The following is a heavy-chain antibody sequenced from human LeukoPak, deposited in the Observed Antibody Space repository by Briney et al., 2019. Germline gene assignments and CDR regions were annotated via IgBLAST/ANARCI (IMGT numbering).Heavy chain of an antibody. CDR2: IIPVLNIT. Sequence: ASLKVSCKTSGGTFITSAITWVRQAPGQGLEWMGGIIPVLNITTYAQRFQGRVTITADTSTSTVYMELSSLRSEETAVYYCARDQGLTAPPPYGLDVWGQGTTVIVSS. D-gene: IGHD5-18*01. CDR1: GGTFITSA. V-gene: IGHV1-69*10. CDR3: ARDQGLTAPPPYGLDV. J-gene: IGHJ6*02.